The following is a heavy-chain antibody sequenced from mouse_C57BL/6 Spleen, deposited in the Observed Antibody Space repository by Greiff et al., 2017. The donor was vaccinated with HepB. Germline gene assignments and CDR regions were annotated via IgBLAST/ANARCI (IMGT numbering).Heavy chain of an antibody. CDR3: ARRGTTVVYFDY. CDR2: INPSTGGT. J-gene: IGHJ2*01. D-gene: IGHD1-1*01. V-gene: IGHV1-42*01. Sequence: VQLQQSGPELVKPGASVKISCKASGYSFTGYYMNWVKQSPEKSLEWIGEINPSTGGTTYNQKFKAKATLTVDKSSSTAYMQLKSLTSEDSAVYYCARRGTTVVYFDYWGQGTTLTVSS. CDR1: GYSFTGYY.